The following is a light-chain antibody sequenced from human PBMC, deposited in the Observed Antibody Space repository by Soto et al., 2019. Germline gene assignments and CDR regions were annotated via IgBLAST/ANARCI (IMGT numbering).Light chain of an antibody. J-gene: IGKJ4*01. V-gene: IGKV1-6*01. CDR3: LQESNYPLT. CDR1: QGVRDD. CDR2: SAS. Sequence: IQMTQSPSSLSASVGDRVTITCRASQGVRDDVGWYQQKPGKAPKLLIYSASTLQSGVPSRFSVSGSGTDFTLTISGLQPEDVATYYCLQESNYPLTFGGGTKVEIK.